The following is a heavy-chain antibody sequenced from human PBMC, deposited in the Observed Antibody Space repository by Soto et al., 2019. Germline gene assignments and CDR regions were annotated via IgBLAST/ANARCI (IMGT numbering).Heavy chain of an antibody. J-gene: IGHJ5*02. CDR1: GYTFTDYF. V-gene: IGHV1-46*03. D-gene: IGHD6-13*01. CDR3: ARRDSYNSTGFANWFDP. CDR2: INPRSGDT. Sequence: QVHLAQSGAEVRMPGASVKVSCKASGYTFTDYFMHWVRQAPGQGLEWMVIINPRSGDTGYAQKCQGRANMPTGTSRSTGYMELSGLTSANTANYYCARRDSYNSTGFANWFDPWGQGTLGTVSS.